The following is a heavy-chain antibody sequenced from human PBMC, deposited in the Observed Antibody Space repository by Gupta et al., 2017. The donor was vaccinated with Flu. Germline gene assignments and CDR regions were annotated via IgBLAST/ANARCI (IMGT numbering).Heavy chain of an antibody. J-gene: IGHJ6*02. CDR1: GFGFNNYG. CDR2: ISYDGKFE. D-gene: IGHD2-21*01. CDR3: AKDQMFQSLCCPFFDYGLDV. V-gene: IGHV3-30*18. Sequence: QVQLVESGGGVVQPGKSLRLSCEASGFGFNNYGMHWVRQAPGKGLEWVAIISYDGKFEFYADSVKGRFSISRDGSKNMVFLEMNSLRGEDTAVYYCAKDQMFQSLCCPFFDYGLDVWGLGTTVTVSS.